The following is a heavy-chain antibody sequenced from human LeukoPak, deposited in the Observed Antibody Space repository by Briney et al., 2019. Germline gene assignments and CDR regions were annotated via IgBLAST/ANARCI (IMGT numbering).Heavy chain of an antibody. CDR1: GFTVSSNY. J-gene: IGHJ4*02. Sequence: PGGSLRLSCEASGFTVSSNYMSWVRQAPGKGLEWVSIIYGGGTTYYADSVRGRFTISRDNSKSMLYLQMNSLRDEDTGVYYCATGDCGGDCYSSYFDYWGQGTLVTVSS. CDR3: ATGDCGGDCYSSYFDY. D-gene: IGHD2-21*02. CDR2: IYGGGTT. V-gene: IGHV3-66*01.